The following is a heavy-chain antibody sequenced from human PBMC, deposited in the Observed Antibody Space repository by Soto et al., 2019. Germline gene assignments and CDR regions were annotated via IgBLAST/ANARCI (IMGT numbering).Heavy chain of an antibody. V-gene: IGHV3-30-3*01. CDR3: ARDPGYGSGSTWFDP. CDR2: ISYDGSKK. J-gene: IGHJ5*02. CDR1: GFTFSNYA. D-gene: IGHD6-19*01. Sequence: PGGSLRLSCAASGFTFSNYALHWVRRAPGKGLEWVAVISYDGSKKYYADSVKGRFTISRDNSKNTVYLQMDSLRAEDTALFYCARDPGYGSGSTWFDPWGQGTLVTVSS.